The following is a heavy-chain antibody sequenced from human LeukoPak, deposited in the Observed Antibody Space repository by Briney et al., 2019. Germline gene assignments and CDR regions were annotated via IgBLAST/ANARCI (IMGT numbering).Heavy chain of an antibody. CDR2: VKQDGSEK. D-gene: IGHD6-13*01. CDR3: ARDKGSSWWNYYYYGMDV. CDR1: GFTFSSYW. J-gene: IGHJ6*02. V-gene: IGHV3-7*01. Sequence: GGSLRLSCAASGFTFSSYWMSWVRQAPGKGLEWVANVKQDGSEKHYVDSVKGRFTISRDNAKNSLYLQMNSLRAEDTAVYYCARDKGSSWWNYYYYGMDVWGQGTTVTVSS.